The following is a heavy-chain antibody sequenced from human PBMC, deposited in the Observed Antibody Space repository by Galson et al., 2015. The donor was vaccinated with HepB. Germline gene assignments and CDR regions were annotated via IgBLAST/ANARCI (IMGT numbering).Heavy chain of an antibody. V-gene: IGHV3-30*18. CDR1: GFTFSSYG. Sequence: SLRLSCAASGFTFSSYGMHWVRQAPGKGLEWVAVISYDGSNKYYADSVKGRFTISRDNSKNTLYLQMNSLRAEDTAVYYCAKDQDGSGSYSHWGQGTLVTVSS. J-gene: IGHJ4*02. D-gene: IGHD3-10*01. CDR3: AKDQDGSGSYSH. CDR2: ISYDGSNK.